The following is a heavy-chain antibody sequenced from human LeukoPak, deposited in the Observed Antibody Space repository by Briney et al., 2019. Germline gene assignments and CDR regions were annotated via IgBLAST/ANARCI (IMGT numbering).Heavy chain of an antibody. J-gene: IGHJ4*02. CDR2: IKEDGNEK. Sequence: GGPLRLSCAASGFTFSNSWMSWVGQAPVKGLEGVANIKEDGNEKYYVDSVKGRFTISRDNVKNSLYLQMNSLRAEDTAVYYCARRHCTTSCCFYDYWGQGTLVTVSA. CDR3: ARRHCTTSCCFYDY. V-gene: IGHV3-7*01. D-gene: IGHD2-2*01. CDR1: GFTFSNSW.